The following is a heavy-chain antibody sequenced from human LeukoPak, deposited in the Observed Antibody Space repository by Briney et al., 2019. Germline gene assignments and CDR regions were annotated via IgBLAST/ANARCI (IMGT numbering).Heavy chain of an antibody. CDR3: AREVKPPGIAVPGTGDY. D-gene: IGHD6-19*01. Sequence: PGGSLRLSCAASGFTVSSNYMSWVRQTPGMGLEWVSINYSGGTTYYADSVKGRFTISRDNSKNTLYLQMNSLRAEDTAVYYCAREVKPPGIAVPGTGDYWGQGTLVTVSS. CDR2: NYSGGTT. CDR1: GFTVSSNY. V-gene: IGHV3-53*01. J-gene: IGHJ4*02.